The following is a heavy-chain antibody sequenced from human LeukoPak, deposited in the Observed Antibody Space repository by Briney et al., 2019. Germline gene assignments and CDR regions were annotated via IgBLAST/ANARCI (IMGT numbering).Heavy chain of an antibody. Sequence: GGSLRLSCAASGFTFSRYSMNWVRQAPGKGLEWVSYITSDSSTIYYVDSVKGRFTISRDNAKNSLYLQMNSLRAEDTAIYYCTRVGYIDEGIDYWGQGTLVTVSS. D-gene: IGHD5-24*01. CDR1: GFTFSRYS. CDR2: ITSDSSTI. V-gene: IGHV3-48*04. J-gene: IGHJ4*02. CDR3: TRVGYIDEGIDY.